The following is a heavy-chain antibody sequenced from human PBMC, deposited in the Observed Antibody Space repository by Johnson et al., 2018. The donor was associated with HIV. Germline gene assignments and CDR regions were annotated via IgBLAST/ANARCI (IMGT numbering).Heavy chain of an antibody. J-gene: IGHJ3*02. CDR1: GFTFSSYG. V-gene: IGHV3-30*02. CDR2: IRYDGSNK. D-gene: IGHD2-21*01. Sequence: QMLLVESGGGVVQPGGSLRLSCAASGFTFSSYGMHWVRQAPGKGLEWVAFIRYDGSNKYYADSVKGRFTISRDTLKNTLYLQMNSLRAEDTAVYYCARARTVVIARPDAFDIWGQGTMVTVSS. CDR3: ARARTVVIARPDAFDI.